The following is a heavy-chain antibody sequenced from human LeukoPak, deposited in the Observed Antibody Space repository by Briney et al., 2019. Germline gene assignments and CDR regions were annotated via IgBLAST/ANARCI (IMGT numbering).Heavy chain of an antibody. D-gene: IGHD5-18*01. Sequence: ASVKVSCKVSGYTLTEISLHWVRQASGKGLEWMGGFDREDGETMYAQKFQGRVTMTEDTSIDTAFMELSSLRSEDTAVYYCATVGYSYGAFDYWGQGTLVIVSS. J-gene: IGHJ4*02. CDR3: ATVGYSYGAFDY. V-gene: IGHV1-24*01. CDR1: GYTLTEIS. CDR2: FDREDGET.